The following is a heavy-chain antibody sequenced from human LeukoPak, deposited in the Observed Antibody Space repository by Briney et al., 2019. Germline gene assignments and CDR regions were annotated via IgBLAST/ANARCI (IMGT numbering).Heavy chain of an antibody. J-gene: IGHJ4*02. CDR3: ARDLYYDILTGYYPEDY. CDR1: GGSFSGYY. D-gene: IGHD3-9*01. V-gene: IGHV4-34*01. Sequence: PSETLSLTCAVYGGSFSGYYWSWIRQPPGKGLEWIGEINHSGSTNYNPSLKSRVTISVDTSKNQFSLKLSSVTAADTAVYYCARDLYYDILTGYYPEDYWGQGTLVTVSS. CDR2: INHSGST.